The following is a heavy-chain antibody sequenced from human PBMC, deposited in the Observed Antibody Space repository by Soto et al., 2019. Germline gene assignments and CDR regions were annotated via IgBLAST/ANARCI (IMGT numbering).Heavy chain of an antibody. CDR2: INHSGST. J-gene: IGHJ4*02. CDR3: ARDYYDSSGRPTIDY. V-gene: IGHV4-34*01. Sequence: QVQLQQWGAGLLKPSETLSLTCAVYGGSFSGYYWSWIRQPPGKGLGWIGEINHSGSTNYNPSLKSRVTISVDTSKNQFSLKLSSVTAADTAVYYCARDYYDSSGRPTIDYWGQGTLVTVSS. D-gene: IGHD3-22*01. CDR1: GGSFSGYY.